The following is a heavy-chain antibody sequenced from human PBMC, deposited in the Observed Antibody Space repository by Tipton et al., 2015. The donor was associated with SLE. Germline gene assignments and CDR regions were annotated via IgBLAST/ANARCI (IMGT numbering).Heavy chain of an antibody. Sequence: GSLRLSCAASGFTVSSNYMSWVRQAPGKGLEWVSVIYSGGSTYYADSVKGRFTISRDNSKNTLYLQMNSLRAEDTAVYYCASPYGGNSPSNYWGQGTLVTVSS. D-gene: IGHD4-23*01. V-gene: IGHV3-53*05. CDR1: GFTVSSNY. CDR3: ASPYGGNSPSNY. J-gene: IGHJ4*02. CDR2: IYSGGST.